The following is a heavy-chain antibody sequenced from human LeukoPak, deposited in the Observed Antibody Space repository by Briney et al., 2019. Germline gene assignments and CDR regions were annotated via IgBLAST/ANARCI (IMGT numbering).Heavy chain of an antibody. V-gene: IGHV4-31*03. CDR3: ARVTGVIVATTPSYYYMDV. J-gene: IGHJ6*03. D-gene: IGHD5-12*01. CDR1: GGSISSGGYY. CDR2: IYYSGST. Sequence: SQTLSLTCTVSGGSISSGGYYWSWIRQHPGKGLEWIGYIYYSGSTYYNPSLKSRVTISVDTSKNQFSLKLSSVTAADTAVYYCARVTGVIVATTPSYYYMDVWGKGTTVTVSS.